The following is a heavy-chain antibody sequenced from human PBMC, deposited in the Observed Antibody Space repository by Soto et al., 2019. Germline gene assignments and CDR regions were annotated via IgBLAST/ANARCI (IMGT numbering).Heavy chain of an antibody. V-gene: IGHV1-69*01. CDR1: GGTFSSYA. CDR3: AREYSSSGWGVRGVYYFDY. J-gene: IGHJ4*02. CDR2: IIPIFGTA. D-gene: IGHD6-6*01. Sequence: QVQLVQSGAEVKKPGSSVKVSCKASGGTFSSYAISWVRQAPGQGLEWMGGIIPIFGTANYAQKFQGRVTITADESTSTAYMELSRLRSEDTAVYYCAREYSSSGWGVRGVYYFDYWGQGTLVTVSS.